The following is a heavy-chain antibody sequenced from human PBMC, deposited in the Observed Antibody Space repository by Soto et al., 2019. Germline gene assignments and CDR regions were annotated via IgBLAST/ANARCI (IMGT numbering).Heavy chain of an antibody. J-gene: IGHJ5*02. CDR2: IDHSGYT. CDR3: ARVRDWFDP. V-gene: IGHV4-34*01. CDR1: GGSFSGYY. D-gene: IGHD3-3*01. Sequence: SETLSLTCAVYGGSFSGYYWNWLRQPPGKGLERIGEIDHSGYTNYNPSLKSRVTISVDTSTNQFSRWLTPVAAADTAVYYCARVRDWFDPWGQGTLVTVSS.